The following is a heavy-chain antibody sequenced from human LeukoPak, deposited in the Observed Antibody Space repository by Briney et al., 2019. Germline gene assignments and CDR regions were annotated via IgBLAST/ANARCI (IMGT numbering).Heavy chain of an antibody. V-gene: IGHV1-69*13. CDR1: GGIFSSYA. CDR2: IIPIFGTA. D-gene: IGHD6-6*01. CDR3: ARVAPSSSSGDY. J-gene: IGHJ4*02. Sequence: SVKVPCKASGGIFSSYAISWVRQATGQGLEWMGGIIPIFGTANYAQKFQGRVTITADESTSTAYMELSSLRSEDTAVYYCARVAPSSSSGDYWGQGTLVTVSS.